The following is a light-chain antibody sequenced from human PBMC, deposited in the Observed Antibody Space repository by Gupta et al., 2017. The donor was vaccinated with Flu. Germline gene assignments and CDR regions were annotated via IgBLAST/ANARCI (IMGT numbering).Light chain of an antibody. CDR1: TSDGGSYNN. Sequence: KAIAMSCTGSTSDGGSYNNVHWYNETPGKDRKLINDDGSNRPAGGFTPFSGATSGNTASLTISGLQAEDEDDYYGSSYGASWVFGGGTKLTVL. CDR2: DGS. J-gene: IGLJ3*02. CDR3: SSYGASWV. V-gene: IGLV2-23*01.